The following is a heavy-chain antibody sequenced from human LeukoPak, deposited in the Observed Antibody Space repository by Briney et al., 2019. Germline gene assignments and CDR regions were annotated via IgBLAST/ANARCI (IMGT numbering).Heavy chain of an antibody. CDR2: IYYSGST. V-gene: IGHV4-31*03. Sequence: SETLSLTRTVSGGSISSGGYYWSWIRQHPGKGLEWIGYIYYSGSTYYNPSLKSRVTISVDTSKNQFSLKLSSVTAADTAAYYCARAGRSSWSIYWGQGTLVTVSS. D-gene: IGHD6-13*01. CDR3: ARAGRSSWSIY. CDR1: GGSISSGGYY. J-gene: IGHJ4*02.